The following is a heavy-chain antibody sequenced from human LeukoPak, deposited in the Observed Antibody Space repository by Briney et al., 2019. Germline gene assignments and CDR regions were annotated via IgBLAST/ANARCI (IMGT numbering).Heavy chain of an antibody. CDR1: GGSISSSANF. Sequence: SETLSLTCTVSGGSISSSANFWGWVRQPPGRGLEWIASTYYSRNTYYNPSLKSRVTISVDTSKKQFSLKLSSVTAADTAVYYCARHEEEDGYNAKTFDYWGQGTLVTVSS. D-gene: IGHD5-24*01. CDR2: TYYSRNT. V-gene: IGHV4-39*01. J-gene: IGHJ4*02. CDR3: ARHEEEDGYNAKTFDY.